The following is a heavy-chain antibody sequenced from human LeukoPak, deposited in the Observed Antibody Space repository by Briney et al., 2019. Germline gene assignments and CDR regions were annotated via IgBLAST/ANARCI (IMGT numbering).Heavy chain of an antibody. CDR1: GISLSNYA. V-gene: IGHV3-33*08. CDR3: ARQRGGFGGNYYYYMDV. J-gene: IGHJ6*03. CDR2: IWFDGSNK. Sequence: GGSLRLSCVVSGISLSNYAMTWVRQAPGKGLEWVAVIWFDGSNKYYADSVKGRFTISRDNSKNTLYLQMNSLRAEDTAVYYCARQRGGFGGNYYYYMDVWGKGTTVTVSS. D-gene: IGHD3-10*01.